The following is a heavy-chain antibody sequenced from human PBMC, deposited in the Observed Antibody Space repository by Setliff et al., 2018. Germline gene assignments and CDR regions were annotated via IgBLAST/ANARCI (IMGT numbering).Heavy chain of an antibody. D-gene: IGHD3-3*01. V-gene: IGHV4-34*01. J-gene: IGHJ4*02. CDR3: RFWSSYYKNDY. Sequence: SETLSLTCTVYGGSFSDYYWGWIRQSPGKRPEWIAEINQSGNTNYNPSINSRVSVSVDTPTNQFSLKVFSVTAADTAVYYCRFWSSYYKNDYWAQGTLVTVSS. CDR2: INQSGNT. CDR1: GGSFSDYY.